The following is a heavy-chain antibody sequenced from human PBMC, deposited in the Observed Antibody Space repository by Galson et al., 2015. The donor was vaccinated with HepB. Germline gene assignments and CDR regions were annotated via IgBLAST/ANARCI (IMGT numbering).Heavy chain of an antibody. CDR2: ISPHTGNT. CDR3: ATDGLWEDNSGWYDDFYYYMDV. D-gene: IGHD6-19*01. CDR1: GYSFSSYG. V-gene: IGHV1-18*01. J-gene: IGHJ6*03. Sequence: SVKVSCKAVGYSFSSYGVSWVRQAPGQGLEWLGWISPHTGNTHYAQKVQGRVTMTTDTATSTAYMQLRSLRSDDTAIYYCATDGLWEDNSGWYDDFYYYMDVWGKGTPVTVSS.